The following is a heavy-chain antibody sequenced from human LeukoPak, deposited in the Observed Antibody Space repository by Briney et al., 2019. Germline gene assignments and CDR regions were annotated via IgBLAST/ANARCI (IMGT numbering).Heavy chain of an antibody. CDR2: INPSGGST. CDR3: ARDFPGGSGRDYFDY. CDR1: GYTFTSYY. D-gene: IGHD3-10*01. J-gene: IGHJ4*02. Sequence: ASVKVSCKASGYTFTSYYMHWVRQAPGQGLEWMGLINPSGGSTSYAKKFQGRVTMTRDTSTSTVYMELSSLRSEDTAVYYCARDFPGGSGRDYFDYWGQGTLVTVSS. V-gene: IGHV1-46*01.